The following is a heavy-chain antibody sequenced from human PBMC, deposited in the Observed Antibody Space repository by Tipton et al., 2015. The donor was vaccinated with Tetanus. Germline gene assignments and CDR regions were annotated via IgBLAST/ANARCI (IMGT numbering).Heavy chain of an antibody. V-gene: IGHV3-23*01. Sequence: SLRLSCAASGFTFSTYAMTWVRQAPGRGLEWVSSIGTVYDDTYYADSMKGRFTISRDNSKSTLYLQINSLRADDTAVYFCAKVDMGSAPTRGYLDHWGQVTLVTASS. CDR2: IGTVYDDT. CDR3: AKVDMGSAPTRGYLDH. J-gene: IGHJ4*02. D-gene: IGHD3-10*01. CDR1: GFTFSTYA.